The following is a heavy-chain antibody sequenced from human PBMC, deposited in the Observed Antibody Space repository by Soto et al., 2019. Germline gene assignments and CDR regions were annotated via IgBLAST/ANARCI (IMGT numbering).Heavy chain of an antibody. D-gene: IGHD1-1*01. CDR3: ACPNWNDVPSAFDY. Sequence: GASVKVSCKASGGTFSSYTISWVRQAPGQGLEWMGRIIPILGIANYAQKFQGRVTITADKSTSTAYMELSSLRSEDTAVYYCACPNWNDVPSAFDYWGQGTLVPVSS. V-gene: IGHV1-69*02. CDR1: GGTFSSYT. CDR2: IIPILGIA. J-gene: IGHJ4*02.